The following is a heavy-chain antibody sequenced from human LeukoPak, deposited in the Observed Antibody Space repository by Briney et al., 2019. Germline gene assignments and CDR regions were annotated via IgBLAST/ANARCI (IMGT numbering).Heavy chain of an antibody. V-gene: IGHV4-34*01. D-gene: IGHD6-13*01. CDR3: ARPSIAAAGGRFDY. CDR1: GGSFSGYY. CDR2: INHSGST. J-gene: IGHJ4*02. Sequence: PSETLYLTCAVYGGSFSGYYWSWIRQPPGKGLEWIGEINHSGSTNYNPSLKSRVTISVDTSKNQFSLKLSSVTAADTAVYYCARPSIAAAGGRFDYWGQGTLVTVSS.